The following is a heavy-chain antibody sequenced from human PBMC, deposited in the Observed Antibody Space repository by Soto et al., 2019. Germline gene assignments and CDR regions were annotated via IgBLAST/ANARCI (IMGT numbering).Heavy chain of an antibody. CDR2: VSGDGFTA. J-gene: IGHJ2*01. V-gene: IGHV3-23*01. CDR3: AKEASVPSFGEFWFFDL. Sequence: EVQLLKSGGGLVQPGWSLRLSCDGSGFTFPNSGMTWVRQAPGQGLEWVSSVSGDGFTAYYADSVKGRFTISRDNSKNTVYVQMNSLRAEDTAVYYCAKEASVPSFGEFWFFDLWGRGTPVTVSS. D-gene: IGHD3-10*01. CDR1: GFTFPNSG.